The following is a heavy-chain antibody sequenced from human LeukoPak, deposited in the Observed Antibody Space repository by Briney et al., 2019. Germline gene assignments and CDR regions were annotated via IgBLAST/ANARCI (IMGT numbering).Heavy chain of an antibody. V-gene: IGHV4-34*01. Sequence: SETLSLTCTVSGGSFTVYYWTWIHQSPGKGLEWLGEINHSGSTKYNPSLTSRASISVDTSKNQFSLRLTSVTAADTAVYFCARHRRHGYCYGDACSLSFWFDPWGQGTLVTVSS. CDR2: INHSGST. J-gene: IGHJ5*02. CDR1: GGSFTVYY. CDR3: ARHRRHGYCYGDACSLSFWFDP. D-gene: IGHD5-24*01.